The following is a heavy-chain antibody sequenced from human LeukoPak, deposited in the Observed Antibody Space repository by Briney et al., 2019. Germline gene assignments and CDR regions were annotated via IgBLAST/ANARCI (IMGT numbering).Heavy chain of an antibody. CDR3: ARARLTHYYYYYGMDV. Sequence: ASVRVSCKASGYTSTSYYMHWVRQAPGQGLDGMGIINPSGGSTSYPQKFQGRATMTRATSTSTVYMKMSSLRYEDTAVSYCARARLTHYYYYYGMDVWGQGTTVTVSS. CDR2: INPSGGST. V-gene: IGHV1-46*01. CDR1: GYTSTSYY. J-gene: IGHJ6*02. D-gene: IGHD3-9*01.